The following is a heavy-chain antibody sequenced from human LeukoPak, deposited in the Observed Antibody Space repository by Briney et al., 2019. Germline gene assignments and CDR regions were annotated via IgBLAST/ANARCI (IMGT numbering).Heavy chain of an antibody. J-gene: IGHJ4*02. V-gene: IGHV3-66*01. Sequence: GGSLRLSCAASGFTVNINYMIWVRQAPGKGLEWGSVIYSGGSTYYADSVKGRLTISRDNSKNTLYLQMNSLTAEDTAVYYCARDRRGAVTATSDGYYFGFWGQGTLVPVSS. CDR1: GFTVNINY. CDR3: ARDRRGAVTATSDGYYFGF. D-gene: IGHD2-21*02. CDR2: IYSGGST.